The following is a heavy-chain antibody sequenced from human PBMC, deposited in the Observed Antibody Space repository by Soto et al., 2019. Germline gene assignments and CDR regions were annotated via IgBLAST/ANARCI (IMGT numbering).Heavy chain of an antibody. CDR1: GGSISSGGYS. CDR2: IYHSGST. D-gene: IGHD3-22*01. CDR3: VRHSGYSGIDP. Sequence: SETLSLTCAVSGGSISSGGYSWSWIRQPPGKGLEWIGYIYHSGSTYYNPSLKSRVRISVDRSKNQFSLRLSSVTAADTAVYYCVRHSGYSGIDPWGQGTLVTVSS. J-gene: IGHJ5*02. V-gene: IGHV4-30-2*01.